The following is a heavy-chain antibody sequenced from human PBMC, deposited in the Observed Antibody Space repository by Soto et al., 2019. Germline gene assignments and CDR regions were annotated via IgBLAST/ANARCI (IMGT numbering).Heavy chain of an antibody. V-gene: IGHV3-11*03. J-gene: IGHJ4*02. CDR1: GFTFDDYY. Sequence: PGGSLRLSCVASGFTFDDYYMTWIRQAPGTGPEWVSYISSTGSYTKYADFVKGRFTISRDISANTVYLQINSLRAEDTALYFCARSILQNSVFGHWGQGTLVTVS. CDR3: ARSILQNSVFGH. D-gene: IGHD1-26*01. CDR2: ISSTGSYT.